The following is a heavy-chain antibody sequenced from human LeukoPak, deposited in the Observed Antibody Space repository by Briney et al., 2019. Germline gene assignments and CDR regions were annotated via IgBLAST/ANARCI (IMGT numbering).Heavy chain of an antibody. V-gene: IGHV3-53*01. J-gene: IGHJ3*02. CDR2: LCSAGNT. D-gene: IGHD3-16*01. CDR1: GFTVSSNY. Sequence: PGGSLRLSCAASGFTVSSNYMNWVRQAPGKGLEWVAVLCSAGNTSYADSVKGRFTISRDNSKNTLYLQMNSLRAEDTALYYCARLIQPQGAFDIWGQGTMVTVSS. CDR3: ARLIQPQGAFDI.